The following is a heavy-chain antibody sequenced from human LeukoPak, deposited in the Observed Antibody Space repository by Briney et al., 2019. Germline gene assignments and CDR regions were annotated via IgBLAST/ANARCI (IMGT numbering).Heavy chain of an antibody. CDR1: GFTFSSYG. CDR2: IWYDGSNK. Sequence: GGSLRLSRAASGFTFSSYGMHWVRQAPGKGLEWVAVIWYDGSNKYYADSVKGRFTISRDNSKNTLYLQMNSLRAEDTAVYYCARGRELRDAFDIWGQGTMVTVSS. D-gene: IGHD1-26*01. CDR3: ARGRELRDAFDI. V-gene: IGHV3-33*01. J-gene: IGHJ3*02.